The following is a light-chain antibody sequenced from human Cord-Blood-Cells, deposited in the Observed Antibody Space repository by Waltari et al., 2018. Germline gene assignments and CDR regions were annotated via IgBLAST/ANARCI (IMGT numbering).Light chain of an antibody. V-gene: IGLV2-14*01. CDR1: SSYVGGYNY. Sequence: QSALTQPASVSGSPGQSITISCTGTSSYVGGYNYVPWYQQHPGKAPKLMIYDVSKRPSGVSNRFSGSKSGNTASLTISGLQAEDEADYYCSSYTSSSTRVFGGGTKLTVL. CDR2: DVS. CDR3: SSYTSSSTRV. J-gene: IGLJ3*02.